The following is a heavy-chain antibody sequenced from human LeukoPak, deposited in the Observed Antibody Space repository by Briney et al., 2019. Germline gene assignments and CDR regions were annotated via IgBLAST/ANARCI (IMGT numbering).Heavy chain of an antibody. V-gene: IGHV1-69*05. J-gene: IGHJ4*02. D-gene: IGHD1-26*01. Sequence: SVKVSCKASGYTFTSYAISWVRQAPGQGLEWMGGIIPIFGTANYAQKFQGRVTITTDESTSTAYMELSSLRSEDTAVYYCASVNSAGRVGATYRTHFDYWGQGTLVTVSS. CDR2: IIPIFGTA. CDR3: ASVNSAGRVGATYRTHFDY. CDR1: GYTFTSYA.